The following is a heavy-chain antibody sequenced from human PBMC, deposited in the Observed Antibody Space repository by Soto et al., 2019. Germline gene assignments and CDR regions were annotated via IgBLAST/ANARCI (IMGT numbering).Heavy chain of an antibody. V-gene: IGHV4-31*03. J-gene: IGHJ4*02. D-gene: IGHD1-7*01. CDR2: IYYSGST. CDR1: GGSISSGGYY. Sequence: TLSLTCTVSGGSISSGGYYWSWIRQHPGEGLEWIGYIYYSGSTYYNPSLKSRVTISVDTSKNQFSLKLSSVTAADTAVYYCASSDWHYTHPGYWGQGTLVTVSS. CDR3: ASSDWHYTHPGY.